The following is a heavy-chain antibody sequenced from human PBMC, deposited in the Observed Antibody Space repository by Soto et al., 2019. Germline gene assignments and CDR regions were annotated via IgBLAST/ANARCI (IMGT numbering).Heavy chain of an antibody. CDR2: ISYDGRNK. J-gene: IGHJ4*02. V-gene: IGHV3-30*03. D-gene: IGHD3-9*01. CDR3: ARPLGGGYFDWLSPGY. Sequence: QVQLVESGGGVVQPGRSLRLSCVASGFTFSNYGMHWVRQAPGKGLEWVAVISYDGRNKYDTDSVKGRFTISRDNSKNTLYLQMNSLRAEDTAVYYCARPLGGGYFDWLSPGYWGQGTLVTVSS. CDR1: GFTFSNYG.